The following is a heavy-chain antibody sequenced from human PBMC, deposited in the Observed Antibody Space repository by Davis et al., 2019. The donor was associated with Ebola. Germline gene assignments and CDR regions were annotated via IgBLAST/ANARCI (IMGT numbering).Heavy chain of an antibody. Sequence: MPGGSLRLSCTVSGGSASSTVYYWGWFRQPPGQGLEWIGAFFYSGSTYSNPSLKSRVTISVDTSQNQFSLEVTSVTAADTAVYYCGRPDLSGGHNHWAQGTLVTVSP. CDR2: FFYSGST. V-gene: IGHV4-39*01. D-gene: IGHD2-15*01. J-gene: IGHJ5*02. CDR1: GGSASSTVYY. CDR3: GRPDLSGGHNH.